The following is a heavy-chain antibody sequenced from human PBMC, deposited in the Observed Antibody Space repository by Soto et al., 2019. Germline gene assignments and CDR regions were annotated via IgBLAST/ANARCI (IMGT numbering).Heavy chain of an antibody. D-gene: IGHD3-16*01. Sequence: QVQLQESDPKLVKPSETLSLTCSVSGGSISGYYWSWIRQAPGKGLEWIGYIFYGGRPSYNPSLKSRVTISADTPKNQFSLRLASVTAADTAVYYCARDHGITAEFYFDFWGQGTLVTVSS. CDR3: ARDHGITAEFYFDF. V-gene: IGHV4-59*01. J-gene: IGHJ4*02. CDR2: IFYGGRP. CDR1: GGSISGYY.